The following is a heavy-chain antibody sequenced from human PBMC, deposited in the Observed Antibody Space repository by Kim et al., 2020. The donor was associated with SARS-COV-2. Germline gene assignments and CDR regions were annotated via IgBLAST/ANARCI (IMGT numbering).Heavy chain of an antibody. D-gene: IGHD4-17*01. J-gene: IGHJ4*02. CDR3: ARVSYGDYVDH. CDR2: ST. V-gene: IGHV3-23*01. Sequence: STNYADSVKGRFTTARDNSQNTVHLQMDSLRAEDTALYYCARVSYGDYVDHWGQGILVTVSS.